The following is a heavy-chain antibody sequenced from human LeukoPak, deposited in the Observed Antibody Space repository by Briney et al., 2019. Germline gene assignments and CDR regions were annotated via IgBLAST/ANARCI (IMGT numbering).Heavy chain of an antibody. J-gene: IGHJ4*02. CDR1: GFTFSSYW. CDR3: ARVDCSGGSCYPPDY. CDR2: IKQDGSEK. Sequence: GGSLRLSCAASGFTFSSYWMSWVRQAPGKGLEWVANIKQDGSEKYYVDSVKGRFTIPRDNAKNSLYLQMNSLRAEDTAVYYCARVDCSGGSCYPPDYWGQGTLVTVSS. V-gene: IGHV3-7*01. D-gene: IGHD2-15*01.